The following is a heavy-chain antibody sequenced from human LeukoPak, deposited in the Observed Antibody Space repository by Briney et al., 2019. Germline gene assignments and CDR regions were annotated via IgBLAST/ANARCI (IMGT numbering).Heavy chain of an antibody. D-gene: IGHD2-8*01. Sequence: PSETLSLTCALYGGSFCGYYWSWLRQPPGKGLEWSGQITHSKSTNYNPSLQSRVTMSVDTPQSQFSLKLSSVTAAGTAVYYCARVGMYGRSGGGSGLFDLWGQGSLVTVS. V-gene: IGHV4-34*01. CDR1: GGSFCGYY. CDR3: ARVGMYGRSGGGSGLFDL. CDR2: ITHSKST. J-gene: IGHJ5*02.